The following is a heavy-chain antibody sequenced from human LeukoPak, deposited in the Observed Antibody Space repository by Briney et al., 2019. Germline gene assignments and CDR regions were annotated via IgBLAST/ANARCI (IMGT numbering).Heavy chain of an antibody. V-gene: IGHV3-23*01. Sequence: GGSLRPSCAASGFTFSDNAMSWVRQAPGKGLEWDSTISRTTGTTYYAGSVKGRFTISRDNSKNTVSPQVNSLRAEDTAVYYCAKGSHFANCGQGTLVTVSS. CDR3: AKGSHFAN. J-gene: IGHJ4*02. CDR2: ISRTTGTT. CDR1: GFTFSDNA.